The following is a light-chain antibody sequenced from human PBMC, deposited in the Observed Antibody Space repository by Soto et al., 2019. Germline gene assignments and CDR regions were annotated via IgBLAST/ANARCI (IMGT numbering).Light chain of an antibody. Sequence: EIVLTQSPGTLSLSPGERATLSCRASQSVSSSLAWYQQKPGQAPRLLIHGASSRATGIPDRFSGSGSGTDFALTISRLEPEDFAVYYCHQYGSSPPLTFGGGTKVEIK. V-gene: IGKV3-20*01. J-gene: IGKJ4*01. CDR2: GAS. CDR3: HQYGSSPPLT. CDR1: QSVSSS.